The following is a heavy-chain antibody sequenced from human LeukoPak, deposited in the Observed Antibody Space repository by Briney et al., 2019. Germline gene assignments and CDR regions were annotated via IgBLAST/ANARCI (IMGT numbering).Heavy chain of an antibody. CDR2: ISGSGGST. CDR1: GFTFSSYA. D-gene: IGHD4-17*01. CDR3: AKLDYGDYVLGY. Sequence: PGGSLRLSCAASGFTFSSYAMSWVRQAPGKGLEWVSAISGSGGSTYYADSVKGRFTISRDNSKNTLYLQMNSPRAEDTAVYYCAKLDYGDYVLGYWGQGTLVTVSS. V-gene: IGHV3-23*01. J-gene: IGHJ4*02.